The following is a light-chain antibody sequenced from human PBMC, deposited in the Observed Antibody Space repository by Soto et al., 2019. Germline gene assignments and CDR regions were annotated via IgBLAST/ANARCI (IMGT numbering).Light chain of an antibody. V-gene: IGKV3-15*01. CDR2: DAS. CDR1: QSISST. J-gene: IGKJ4*01. CDR3: LQYSDWPLT. Sequence: EIVMTQSPASLSVSPGERATLSCRASQSISSTLAWYQQKPGQAPRFLMFDASSRATGIPGRFSGSGSGTDFTLTISSLQSEDFAFYYCLQYSDWPLTFGGGTKVEIK.